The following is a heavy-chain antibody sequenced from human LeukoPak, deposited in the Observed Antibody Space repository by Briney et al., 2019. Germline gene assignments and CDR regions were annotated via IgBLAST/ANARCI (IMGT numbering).Heavy chain of an antibody. CDR1: GGSFSGYY. V-gene: IGHV4-34*01. CDR3: ARGLYFDLSYYSDY. D-gene: IGHD2/OR15-2a*01. CDR2: INHSGST. Sequence: PSETLSLTCGVYGGSFSGYYWSWIRQPPGKGLEWIGEINHSGSTNYNPSLKSRVTISVDTSKNQFSLKLSSVTAADTAVYYCARGLYFDLSYYSDYWGQGTLVTVSS. J-gene: IGHJ4*02.